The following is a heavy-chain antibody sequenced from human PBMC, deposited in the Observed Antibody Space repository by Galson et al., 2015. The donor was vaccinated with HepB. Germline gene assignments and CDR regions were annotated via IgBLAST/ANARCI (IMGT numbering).Heavy chain of an antibody. CDR1: GFTFSDYY. CDR2: IISSSSYT. V-gene: IGHV3-11*06. Sequence: SLSLSCAASGFTFSDYYMSWVRQAPGKGLEWVSYIISSSSYTNYADSVKGRFTISRDNAKNSLYLQMNSLRAEDTAVYYCARDVYDSSGYYPDYWGQGTLVTVSS. D-gene: IGHD3-22*01. CDR3: ARDVYDSSGYYPDY. J-gene: IGHJ4*02.